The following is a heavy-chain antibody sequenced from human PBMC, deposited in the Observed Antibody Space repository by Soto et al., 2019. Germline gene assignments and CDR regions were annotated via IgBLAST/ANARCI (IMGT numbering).Heavy chain of an antibody. J-gene: IGHJ3*02. CDR3: ARDGSLDAFDI. CDR1: VFTFSIYA. CDR2: ISYDGSNK. D-gene: IGHD1-26*01. V-gene: IGHV3-30-3*01. Sequence: GGSLRLCCAASVFTFSIYAMDWVRQAPGKGLEWVAVISYDGSNKYYADSVKGRFTISIDNSKNTLYLQMNSLRAEDTAVYYCARDGSLDAFDIWGQGTMVTVSS.